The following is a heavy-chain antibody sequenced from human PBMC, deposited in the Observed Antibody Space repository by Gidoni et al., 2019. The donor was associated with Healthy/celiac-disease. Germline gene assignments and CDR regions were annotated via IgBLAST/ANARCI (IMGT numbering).Heavy chain of an antibody. CDR1: GGSMSSSSYY. V-gene: IGHV4-39*07. D-gene: IGHD3-22*01. CDR3: ARDRRLISWYFDL. CDR2: IYYSGST. Sequence: QLQLQESGPGLVKPSETLSLTCTVSGGSMSSSSYYWGWIRQPPGKGLEWIGSIYYSGSTYYNPSLKSRVTISVDTSKNQFSLKLSSVTAADTAVYYCARDRRLISWYFDLWGRGTLVTVSS. J-gene: IGHJ2*01.